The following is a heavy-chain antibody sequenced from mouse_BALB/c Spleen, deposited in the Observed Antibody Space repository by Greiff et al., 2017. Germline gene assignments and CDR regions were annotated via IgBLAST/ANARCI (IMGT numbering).Heavy chain of an antibody. D-gene: IGHD1-1*01. V-gene: IGHV3-6*02. CDR2: ISYDGSN. CDR1: GYSITSGYY. Sequence: EVKLQESGPGLVKPSQSLSLTCSVTGYSITSGYYWNWIRQFPGNKLEWMGYISYDGSNNYNPSLKNRISITRDTSKNQFFLKLNSVTTEDTATYYCAYYGSSFFDYWGQGTTLTVSS. J-gene: IGHJ2*01. CDR3: AYYGSSFFDY.